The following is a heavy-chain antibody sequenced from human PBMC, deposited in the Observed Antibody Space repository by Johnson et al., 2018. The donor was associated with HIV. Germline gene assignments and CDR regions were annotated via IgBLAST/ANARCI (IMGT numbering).Heavy chain of an antibody. V-gene: IGHV3-7*05. D-gene: IGHD6-13*01. J-gene: IGHJ3*02. CDR2: IKQDGSEK. Sequence: VLLVESGGGLVQPGGSLRLSCAASGFTFSSYWMSWVRQAPGKGLEWVANIKQDGSEKYYVDSVKGRFTISRDNAKNSLYLQMNSLRAEDTAVYYCARESLPGYSSSNDAFDIWGQGTMVTVSS. CDR3: ARESLPGYSSSNDAFDI. CDR1: GFTFSSYW.